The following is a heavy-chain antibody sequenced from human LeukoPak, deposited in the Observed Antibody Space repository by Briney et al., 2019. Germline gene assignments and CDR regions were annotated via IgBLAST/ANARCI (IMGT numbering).Heavy chain of an antibody. D-gene: IGHD1-7*01. J-gene: IGHJ4*02. CDR1: GFTFSSFA. CDR3: AKGRITRTLRHFDY. CDR2: ISGSGGST. Sequence: GGSLRLSCAASGFTFSSFAMSWVRQAPGKGREWVSAISGSGGSTYYADSVKGRFTISRDNSKNTLYLQMNSLRAEDTPVYYCAKGRITRTLRHFDYWGQGTLVTVSS. V-gene: IGHV3-23*01.